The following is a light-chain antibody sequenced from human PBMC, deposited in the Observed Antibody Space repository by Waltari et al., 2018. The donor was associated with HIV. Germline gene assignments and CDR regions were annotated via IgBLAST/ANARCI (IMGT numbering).Light chain of an antibody. CDR1: QSINSW. V-gene: IGKV1-5*03. CDR2: KAS. J-gene: IGKJ1*01. Sequence: DIQMTQSPATLSASIGDRVTIACRASQSINSWLAWYQQKPGKAPKLLIYKASSLETGVPPRFSGSGSGTEFTLTISSLQPDDFATYYCHQYNSYPRTFGQGTQVEIK. CDR3: HQYNSYPRT.